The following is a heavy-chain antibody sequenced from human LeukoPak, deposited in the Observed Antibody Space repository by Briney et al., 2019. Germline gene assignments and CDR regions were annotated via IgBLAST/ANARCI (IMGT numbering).Heavy chain of an antibody. Sequence: ISSTHSYIYYAASVKGPFTISRDKAKKSMDLQRTSLRAEDTAVYYCARDTKRSSTPFDPWGQGTLVTVSS. D-gene: IGHD2-2*01. CDR3: ARDTKRSSTPFDP. V-gene: IGHV3-21*01. J-gene: IGHJ5*02. CDR2: ISSTHSYI.